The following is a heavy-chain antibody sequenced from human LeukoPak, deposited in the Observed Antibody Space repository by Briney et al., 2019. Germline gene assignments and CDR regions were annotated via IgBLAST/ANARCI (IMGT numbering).Heavy chain of an antibody. J-gene: IGHJ4*02. CDR2: TKNKAKSYNT. V-gene: IGHV3-72*01. Sequence: PGGSLRLSCAASGFTLSTYWMSWVRQAPGKGLEWVGRTKNKAKSYNTEYAASVKGRCTISRDDSKNSLYLQMNSLKTEDTAVYYCVLMLRGVPYWGQGTLVTVSS. CDR1: GFTLSTYW. D-gene: IGHD3-10*01. CDR3: VLMLRGVPY.